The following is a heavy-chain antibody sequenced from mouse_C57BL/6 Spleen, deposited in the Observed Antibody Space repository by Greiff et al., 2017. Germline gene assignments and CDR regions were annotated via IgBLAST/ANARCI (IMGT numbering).Heavy chain of an antibody. D-gene: IGHD2-3*01. CDR1: GFNIKNTY. V-gene: IGHV14-3*01. J-gene: IGHJ4*01. Sequence: DVKLVESVAELVRPGASVKLSCTASGFNIKNTYMHWVKQRPEQGLEWIGRIDPANGNSKYAPKFQGRATLTADTSSNTAYLQLSSLTSEDTAIYYCAGGWLPSYAMDYWGQGTSVTVSS. CDR3: AGGWLPSYAMDY. CDR2: IDPANGNS.